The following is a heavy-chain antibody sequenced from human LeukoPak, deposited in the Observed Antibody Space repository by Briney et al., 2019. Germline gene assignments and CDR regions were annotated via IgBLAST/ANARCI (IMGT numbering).Heavy chain of an antibody. V-gene: IGHV3-11*06. CDR2: ISTSSSYI. J-gene: IGHJ4*02. CDR1: GFTFSDYY. CDR3: ATQGDGYNAFFDY. D-gene: IGHD5-24*01. Sequence: GGSLRLSCAASGFTFSDYYMSWIRQAPGKGLEWVSSISTSSSYIYYADSVKGRFTISRDNAKNSLYLQMNSLRAEDTALYYCATQGDGYNAFFDYWGQGTLVTVSS.